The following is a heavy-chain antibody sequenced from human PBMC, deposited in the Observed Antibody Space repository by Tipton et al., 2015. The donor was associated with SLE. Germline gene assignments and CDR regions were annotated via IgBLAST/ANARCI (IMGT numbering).Heavy chain of an antibody. CDR3: ASHGFYYYYGMDV. V-gene: IGHV4-34*01. Sequence: TLSLTCAVYGGSFSGYYWSWIRQPPGKGLEWIGEINHSGSTNYNPSLKSRVTISVDTSKNQFSLKLSSVTAADTAVYYCASHGFYYYYGMDVWGQGTTVTVSS. CDR1: GGSFSGYY. CDR2: INHSGST. J-gene: IGHJ6*02.